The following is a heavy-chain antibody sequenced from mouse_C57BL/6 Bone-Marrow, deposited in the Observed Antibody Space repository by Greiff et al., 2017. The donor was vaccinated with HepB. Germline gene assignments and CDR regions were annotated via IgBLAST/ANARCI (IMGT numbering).Heavy chain of an antibody. CDR1: GYTFTSYW. Sequence: QVQLQQPGAELVMPGASVKLSCKASGYTFTSYWMHWVKQRPGQGLEWIGEIDPSDSYTNYNQKFKGKSTLTVDKSSSTAYMQLSSLTSEDSAVYYCARVGRAWFAYWGQGTLVTVSA. D-gene: IGHD4-1*01. CDR2: IDPSDSYT. CDR3: ARVGRAWFAY. V-gene: IGHV1-69*01. J-gene: IGHJ3*01.